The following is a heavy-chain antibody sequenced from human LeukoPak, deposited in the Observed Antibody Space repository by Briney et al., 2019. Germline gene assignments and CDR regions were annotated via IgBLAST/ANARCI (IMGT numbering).Heavy chain of an antibody. CDR3: ARDERSGSYYYYFDQ. V-gene: IGHV3-33*01. J-gene: IGHJ4*02. CDR1: GFTFSSYG. CDR2: IWYDGSNK. Sequence: PGSALRLSCAASGFTFSSYGMHWVRQAPGKGLEWVAVIWYDGSNKYYADSVQGRFTISRDNSKNTLYLQMNSLRAEDTAVYYCARDERSGSYYYYFDQWGQGTLVTVSS. D-gene: IGHD1-26*01.